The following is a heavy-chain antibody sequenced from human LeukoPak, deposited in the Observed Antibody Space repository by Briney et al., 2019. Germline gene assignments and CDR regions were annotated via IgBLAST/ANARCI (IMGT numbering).Heavy chain of an antibody. J-gene: IGHJ4*02. CDR2: INPNSGGT. CDR1: GYTFTGYY. D-gene: IGHD3-22*01. CDR3: AREVDMIVVPKGNY. Sequence: AASVKVSCKASGYTFTGYYMHWVRQAPGQGLEWMGWINPNSGGTNYAQKFQGRVTMTRDTSISTAYMELSRLRSDDTAVYYCAREVDMIVVPKGNYWGQGTLVTVSS. V-gene: IGHV1-2*02.